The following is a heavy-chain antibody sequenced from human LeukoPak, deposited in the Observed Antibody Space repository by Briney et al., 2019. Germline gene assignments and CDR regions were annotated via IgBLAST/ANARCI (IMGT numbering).Heavy chain of an antibody. Sequence: GGSLRLSCAASGFTFSSYAMSWVRQAPGKGLEWVSAISGSGGSTYYADSVKGRFTISRDNSKNTLYLQMNSLRAEDTAVYYCARATADIVVVPAALGSGYYYYMDVWGKGTTVTISS. V-gene: IGHV3-23*01. CDR2: ISGSGGST. J-gene: IGHJ6*03. CDR3: ARATADIVVVPAALGSGYYYYMDV. D-gene: IGHD2-2*01. CDR1: GFTFSSYA.